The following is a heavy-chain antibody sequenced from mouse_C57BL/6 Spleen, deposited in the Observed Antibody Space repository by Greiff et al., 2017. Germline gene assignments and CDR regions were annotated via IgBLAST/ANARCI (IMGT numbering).Heavy chain of an antibody. D-gene: IGHD2-3*01. Sequence: EVHLVESGPELVKPGASVKIPCKASGYTFTDYNMDWVKQSHGKSLEWIGDINPNNGGTIYNQKFKGKATLTVDKSSSTAYMELRSLTSEDTAVYYCARTYDGYYGYFDVWGTGTTVTVSS. CDR2: INPNNGGT. J-gene: IGHJ1*03. V-gene: IGHV1-18*01. CDR1: GYTFTDYN. CDR3: ARTYDGYYGYFDV.